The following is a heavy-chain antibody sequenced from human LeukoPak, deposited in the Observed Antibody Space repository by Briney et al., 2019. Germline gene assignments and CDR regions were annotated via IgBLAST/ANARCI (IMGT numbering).Heavy chain of an antibody. D-gene: IGHD4-17*01. CDR3: ARLGARQVLDY. CDR2: ISSSSSTI. J-gene: IGHJ4*02. CDR1: GFTFRSYS. Sequence: GGSLRLSCAASGFTFRSYSMNWVRQAPGKGLEWVSYISSSSSTIYYADSVKGRFTISRDNAKNSLYLQMNSLRAEDTAVYYCARLGARQVLDYWGQGTLVTVSS. V-gene: IGHV3-48*04.